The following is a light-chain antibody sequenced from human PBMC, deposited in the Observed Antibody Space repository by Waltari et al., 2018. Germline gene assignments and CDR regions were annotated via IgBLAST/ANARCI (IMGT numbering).Light chain of an antibody. V-gene: IGLV2-8*01. Sequence: QSALTQPPSASGSPGQSVTISCTGTSSDVGGYNYVSWYQQYPGKAPKLIVYEVSKRPSRVPDRFSGSKSGNTASMSFSWLQSEDEADYYCSSFACCNTVKFGGGTQLTVL. CDR2: EVS. CDR1: SSDVGGYNY. J-gene: IGLJ2*01. CDR3: SSFACCNTVK.